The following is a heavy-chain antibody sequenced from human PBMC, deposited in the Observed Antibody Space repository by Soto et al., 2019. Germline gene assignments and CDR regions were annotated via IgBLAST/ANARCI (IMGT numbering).Heavy chain of an antibody. V-gene: IGHV3-7*01. CDR2: IKQDGSEK. CDR1: GFTFSSYW. Sequence: PGGSLRLSCAASGFTFSSYWMSWVRQAPGKGLEWVANIKQDGSEKYYVDSVKGRFTISRDNAKNSLYLQMSSLRAEDTAVYYCARDYGIMTTKFRWFDPWGQGTLVTAPQ. J-gene: IGHJ5*02. CDR3: ARDYGIMTTKFRWFDP. D-gene: IGHD4-17*01.